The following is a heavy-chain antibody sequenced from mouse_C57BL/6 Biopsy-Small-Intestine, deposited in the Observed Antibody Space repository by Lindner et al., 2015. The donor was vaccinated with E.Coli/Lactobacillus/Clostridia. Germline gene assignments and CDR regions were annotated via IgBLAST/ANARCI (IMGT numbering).Heavy chain of an antibody. CDR3: AREGSNWDDYYAMDY. D-gene: IGHD4-1*01. J-gene: IGHJ4*01. V-gene: IGHV1-7*01. Sequence: VQLQESGPELAKPGASVKMSCRASGYTFSNYWMHWIRQRPGQGLEWIGYINPSVGYTDYNQKFKDKATLTADKSSSTAYMQLNSLTSEDSAVYYCAREGSNWDDYYAMDYWGQGTSVTVSS. CDR1: GYTFSNYW. CDR2: INPSVGYT.